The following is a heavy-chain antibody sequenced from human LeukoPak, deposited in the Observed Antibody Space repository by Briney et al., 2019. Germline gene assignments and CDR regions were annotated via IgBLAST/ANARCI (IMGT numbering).Heavy chain of an antibody. CDR2: IYTSGST. V-gene: IGHV4-4*07. CDR1: GGSISSYY. D-gene: IGHD3-22*01. CDR3: ARDWVGYDSSGYKTHWFDP. Sequence: SETLSLTCTVSGGSISSYYWSWIRQPAGKGLEWIGRIYTSGSTNYNPSLKSRVTMSVDTSKNQFSLKLSSVTAADTAVYYCARDWVGYDSSGYKTHWFDPWGQGTLVTVSS. J-gene: IGHJ5*02.